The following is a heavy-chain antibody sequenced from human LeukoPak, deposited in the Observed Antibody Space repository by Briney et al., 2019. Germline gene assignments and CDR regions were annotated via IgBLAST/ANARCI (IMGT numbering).Heavy chain of an antibody. Sequence: ASVKVSCKASGYTFTSYGISWVRQAPGQGFEWMGWISAYNGNTDYAQTLQGRVTMTTNTSTSTAYMELRSLRSDDTAVYYCAREVMSSSRASDYWGQGTLVTVSS. CDR3: AREVMSSSRASDY. V-gene: IGHV1-18*01. J-gene: IGHJ4*02. CDR2: ISAYNGNT. D-gene: IGHD6-6*01. CDR1: GYTFTSYG.